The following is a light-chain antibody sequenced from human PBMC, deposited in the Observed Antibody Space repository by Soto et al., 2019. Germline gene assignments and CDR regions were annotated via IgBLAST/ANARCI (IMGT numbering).Light chain of an antibody. J-gene: IGKJ5*01. CDR3: QQRHSYPIT. CDR1: QDISSY. V-gene: IGKV1-9*01. Sequence: DIQLTQSPSFLSASVGDRVTVTCRASQDISSYLAWYQQKPGKAPKLLIHTASTLQIGVPSRFSGSGSGADFTLTISSLQPDDFATYYCQQRHSYPITFGQGTRLDIK. CDR2: TAS.